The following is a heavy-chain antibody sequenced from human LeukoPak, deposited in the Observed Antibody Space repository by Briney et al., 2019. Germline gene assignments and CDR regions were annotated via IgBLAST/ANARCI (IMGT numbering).Heavy chain of an antibody. CDR1: GGTFSSYA. CDR2: IIPILGTA. J-gene: IGHJ4*02. D-gene: IGHD6-13*01. V-gene: IGHV1-69*13. Sequence: ASVKVSCKASGGTFSSYAISWVRQAPGQGLEWMGGIIPILGTANYAQKFQGRVTITADESTSTAYMELSSLRSEDTAVYYCARDRENWVYDYWGQGTLVTVSS. CDR3: ARDRENWVYDY.